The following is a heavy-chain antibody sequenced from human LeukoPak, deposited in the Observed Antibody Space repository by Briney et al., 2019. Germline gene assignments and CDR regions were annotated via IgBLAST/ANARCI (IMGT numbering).Heavy chain of an antibody. CDR3: ARDGDFWSGYSAHYYYYMDV. V-gene: IGHV4-34*01. CDR2: INHSGST. CDR1: GGSFGGYY. Sequence: SETLSLTCAVYGGSFGGYYWSWIRQPPGKGLEWIGEINHSGSTNYNPSLKSRVTISVDTSKNQFSLKLSSVTAADTAVYYCARDGDFWSGYSAHYYYYMDVWGKGTTVTVSS. J-gene: IGHJ6*03. D-gene: IGHD3-3*01.